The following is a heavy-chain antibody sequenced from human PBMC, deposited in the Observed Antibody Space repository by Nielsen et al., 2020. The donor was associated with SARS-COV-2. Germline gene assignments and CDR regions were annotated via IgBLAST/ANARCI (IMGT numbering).Heavy chain of an antibody. J-gene: IGHJ4*02. D-gene: IGHD1-7*01. CDR2: ISSNGGST. Sequence: GGSLRLSCEASGFTFSSYWITWVRQAPGKGLEYVSAISSNGGSTYYADSVKGRFTISRDNSKNTLYLQMSSLRAEDTAVYYCARVRTPGELDFDYWGQGTLVTVSS. CDR1: GFTFSSYW. CDR3: ARVRTPGELDFDY. V-gene: IGHV3-64D*06.